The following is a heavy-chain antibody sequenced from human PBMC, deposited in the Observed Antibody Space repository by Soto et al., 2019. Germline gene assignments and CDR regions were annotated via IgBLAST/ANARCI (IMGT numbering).Heavy chain of an antibody. D-gene: IGHD1-26*01. Sequence: QVQLQESGPGLVKPSETLSLTCTVSGGSISGYYWSWFRQPPGKGLEWIAYIYNSGSTNYNPSLKSRVTISVDTSKNQFSLKLSSVTAADTAVYYCARDDCGSYGIDYWGQGTLVTVSS. V-gene: IGHV4-59*01. CDR3: ARDDCGSYGIDY. J-gene: IGHJ4*02. CDR1: GGSISGYY. CDR2: IYNSGST.